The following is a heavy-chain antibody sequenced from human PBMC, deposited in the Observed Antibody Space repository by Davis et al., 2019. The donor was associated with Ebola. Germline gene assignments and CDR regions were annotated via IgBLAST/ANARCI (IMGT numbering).Heavy chain of an antibody. CDR2: LGTSADT. CDR1: GFVFRNYV. CDR3: ARGQWSLDYFDY. J-gene: IGHJ4*02. V-gene: IGHV3-23*01. Sequence: GESLKISCAASGFVFRNYVMSWVRQAPGKGLEWVSTLGTSADTYYADSVKGRFTISRDNSKNTLYLQMNSLRAEDTAVYYCARGQWSLDYFDYWGQGTLVTVSS. D-gene: IGHD1-26*01.